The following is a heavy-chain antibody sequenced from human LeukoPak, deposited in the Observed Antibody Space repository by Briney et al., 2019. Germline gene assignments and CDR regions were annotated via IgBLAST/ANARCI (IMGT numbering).Heavy chain of an antibody. Sequence: SETLSLTRTVSGGSISSSSYYWGWIRQPPGKGLEWIGSIYYSGSTYYNPSLKSRVTISVDTSKNQFSLKLSSVTAADTAVYYCARVPCSSTSCYKLVDYWGQGTLVPVST. CDR2: IYYSGST. V-gene: IGHV4-39*01. D-gene: IGHD2-2*02. CDR3: ARVPCSSTSCYKLVDY. CDR1: GGSISSSSYY. J-gene: IGHJ4*02.